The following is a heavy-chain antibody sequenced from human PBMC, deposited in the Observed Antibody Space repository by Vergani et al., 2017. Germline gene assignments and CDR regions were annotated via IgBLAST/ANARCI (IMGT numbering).Heavy chain of an antibody. Sequence: QVQLQESGPGLVKPSETLSLPCTVSGGSISSYYWSWVRQPPGKGLAWIGYIYYSGSTNYNPSLQSRVTISVDTSNNQFSLKLSSVTAADTAVYYCARVSGSYSSFDYWGQGTLVTVSS. CDR3: ARVSGSYSSFDY. CDR2: IYYSGST. CDR1: GGSISSYY. D-gene: IGHD1-26*01. V-gene: IGHV4-59*08. J-gene: IGHJ4*02.